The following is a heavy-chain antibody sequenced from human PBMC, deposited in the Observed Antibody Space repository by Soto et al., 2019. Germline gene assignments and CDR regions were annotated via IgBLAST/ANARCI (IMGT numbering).Heavy chain of an antibody. J-gene: IGHJ3*02. V-gene: IGHV3-66*01. CDR1: GFTVSSNY. D-gene: IGHD4-17*01. CDR2: IYSGGST. Sequence: GGSLRLSCAASGFTVSSNYMSWVRQAPGKGLEWVSVIYSGGSTYYADSVKGRFTISRDNSKNTLYLQMNSLRAEDTAVYYCARVRDYGGPRSAFDIWGQGTMVTVSS. CDR3: ARVRDYGGPRSAFDI.